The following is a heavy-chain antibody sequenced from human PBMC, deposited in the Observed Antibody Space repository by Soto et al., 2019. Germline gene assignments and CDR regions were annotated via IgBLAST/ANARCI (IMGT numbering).Heavy chain of an antibody. V-gene: IGHV1-69*13. Sequence: SVKVSCKASGGTFSSYAISWVRQAPGQGLEWMGGIIPIFGTANYAQKFQGRVTITADESTSTAYMELSSLRSEDTAVYYCERDHGEGGGYDSDYYYYGMDVWGQGTTVTVSS. CDR3: ERDHGEGGGYDSDYYYYGMDV. CDR2: IIPIFGTA. D-gene: IGHD5-12*01. CDR1: GGTFSSYA. J-gene: IGHJ6*02.